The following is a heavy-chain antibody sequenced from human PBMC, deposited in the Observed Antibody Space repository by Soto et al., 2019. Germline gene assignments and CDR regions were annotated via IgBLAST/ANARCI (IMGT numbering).Heavy chain of an antibody. Sequence: QVQLQESGPGLVKPSQTLSLTCTVSGGSISTGGYYWSWIRQHPGMGLEWIGYIYHSGMTFSNPSLQSRVAISIDTSETQFSLKLSSVTAADTAVYYCATVRWELHDAFDIWGHGTMVSVSS. CDR3: ATVRWELHDAFDI. CDR2: IYHSGMT. D-gene: IGHD4-17*01. CDR1: GGSISTGGYY. V-gene: IGHV4-31*03. J-gene: IGHJ3*02.